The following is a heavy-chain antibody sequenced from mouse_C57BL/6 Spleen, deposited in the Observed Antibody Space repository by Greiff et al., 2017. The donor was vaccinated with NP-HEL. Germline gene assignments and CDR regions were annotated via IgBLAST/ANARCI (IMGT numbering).Heavy chain of an antibody. CDR1: GYTFTSYW. J-gene: IGHJ1*03. CDR3: AREGYDGYYGGYWYFDV. CDR2: IDPNSGGT. D-gene: IGHD2-3*01. V-gene: IGHV1-72*01. Sequence: QVQLQQSGAELVKPGASVKLSCKASGYTFTSYWMHWVKQRPGRGLEWIGRIDPNSGGTKYNEKFKSKATLTVDKPSSTAYMQLSSLTSEDSAVYHCAREGYDGYYGGYWYFDVWGTGTTVTVSS.